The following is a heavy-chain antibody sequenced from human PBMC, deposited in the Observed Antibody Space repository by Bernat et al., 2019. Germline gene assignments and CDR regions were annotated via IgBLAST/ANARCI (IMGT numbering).Heavy chain of an antibody. CDR2: INHSGRT. D-gene: IGHD4-23*01. CDR3: ARGLRWPQYYFDY. CDR1: GLTVSSNY. Sequence: VQLVETGGGLIQPGGSLRLSCAASGLTVSSNYMSWVRQTPGKGLEWIGEINHSGRTNYNPSLTSRVTISVDTSKNQFSLKLSSVTAADTAVYYCARGLRWPQYYFDYWGQGTLVTVSS. V-gene: IGHV4-34*01. J-gene: IGHJ4*02.